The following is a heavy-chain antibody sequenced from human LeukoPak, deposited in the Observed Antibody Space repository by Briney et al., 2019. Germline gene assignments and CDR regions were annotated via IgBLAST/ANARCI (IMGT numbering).Heavy chain of an antibody. Sequence: GGSLRLSCVASGFIFSNYAFNWVRQAPGKGLEWVSSITGSSTDIYYADSVKGRFTISRDNAKNSLFLQMNSLRAEDTAVYYCARDYDYVWGSYRYLPLFDYWGQGTLVTVSS. CDR2: ITGSSTDI. V-gene: IGHV3-21*01. CDR3: ARDYDYVWGSYRYLPLFDY. D-gene: IGHD3-16*02. CDR1: GFIFSNYA. J-gene: IGHJ4*02.